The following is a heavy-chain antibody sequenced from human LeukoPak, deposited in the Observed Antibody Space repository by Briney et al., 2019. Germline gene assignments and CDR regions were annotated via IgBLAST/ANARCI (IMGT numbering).Heavy chain of an antibody. D-gene: IGHD3-3*02. Sequence: SETLSLTCTVSGGSISSYYWSWIRQAPGKGLEWIGYINHSGSSNYNPSLKSRVTISIDTSKNQFSLKLSSVTAADTAVYYCARGGISFDPWGQGTLVTVSS. CDR2: INHSGSS. CDR1: GGSISSYY. J-gene: IGHJ5*02. V-gene: IGHV4-59*12. CDR3: ARGGISFDP.